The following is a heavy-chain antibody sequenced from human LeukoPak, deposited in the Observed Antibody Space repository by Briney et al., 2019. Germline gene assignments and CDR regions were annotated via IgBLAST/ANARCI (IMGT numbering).Heavy chain of an antibody. Sequence: SVKVSCKASGGTFSSYAISWVRQAPGQGLEWMGRIVPIFGTANYAQKFQGRVTITTDESTSTAYMELSSLRSEDTAVYYCARAPASGSYGYYFDYWGQGTLVTVSS. CDR2: IVPIFGTA. D-gene: IGHD1-26*01. V-gene: IGHV1-69*05. CDR1: GGTFSSYA. J-gene: IGHJ4*02. CDR3: ARAPASGSYGYYFDY.